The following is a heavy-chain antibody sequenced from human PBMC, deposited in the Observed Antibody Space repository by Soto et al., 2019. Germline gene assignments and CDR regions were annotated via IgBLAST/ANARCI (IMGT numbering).Heavy chain of an antibody. CDR3: ARDSSSVVPNNWFDP. CDR1: GFTFSSYS. D-gene: IGHD2-2*01. V-gene: IGHV3-21*01. J-gene: IGHJ5*02. Sequence: GSLRLSCAASGFTFSSYSMNWVRQAPGKGLEWVSSISSSSSYIYYADSVKGRFTISRDNAKNSLYLQMNSLRAEDTAVYYCARDSSSVVPNNWFDPWGQGTLVTVSS. CDR2: ISSSSSYI.